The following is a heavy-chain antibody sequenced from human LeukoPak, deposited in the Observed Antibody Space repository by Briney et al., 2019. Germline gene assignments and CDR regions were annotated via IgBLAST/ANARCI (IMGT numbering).Heavy chain of an antibody. CDR2: INPSGRHT. Sequence: GASVKVSCKASGYTFTSHYMQCVRQAPGQGLEWMGIINPSGRHTKYAQTFQCRVTLTMATSTSTVYMELSSLRSEDTAVYYCARGSSTSCYWCNWFDPWGQGTLVTVSS. J-gene: IGHJ5*02. CDR3: ARGSSTSCYWCNWFDP. V-gene: IGHV1-46*01. D-gene: IGHD2-2*01. CDR1: GYTFTSHY.